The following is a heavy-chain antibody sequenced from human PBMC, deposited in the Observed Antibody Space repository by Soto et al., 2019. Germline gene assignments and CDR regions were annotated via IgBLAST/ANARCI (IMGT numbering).Heavy chain of an antibody. J-gene: IGHJ4*02. CDR3: AGHGGYYY. CDR1: GFTLRTNG. Sequence: GGSLRLSCAATGFTLRTNGMSWLRQAPGKGLEWVSSILGSGGDTYYADSLKGRFTISRDNSKNTLYLQLNSLGAEDTALYYCAGHGGYYYLGQGTLVTVSS. V-gene: IGHV3-23*01. CDR2: ILGSGGDT. D-gene: IGHD2-15*01.